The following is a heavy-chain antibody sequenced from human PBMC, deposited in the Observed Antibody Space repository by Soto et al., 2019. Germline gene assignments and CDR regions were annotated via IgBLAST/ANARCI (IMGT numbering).Heavy chain of an antibody. J-gene: IGHJ4*02. D-gene: IGHD4-17*01. CDR1: GFTVVDYA. CDR2: ISANGDTI. Sequence: GGSLRLSCVASGFTVVDYAMHWVRQAPGKGLEWVSGISANGDTIDYADSVKGRFTISRDNAKNSLFLQMNSLRPEDTALYYCAKDMKWGGMTTIHYFDYWGQGTLVTVSS. CDR3: AKDMKWGGMTTIHYFDY. V-gene: IGHV3-9*01.